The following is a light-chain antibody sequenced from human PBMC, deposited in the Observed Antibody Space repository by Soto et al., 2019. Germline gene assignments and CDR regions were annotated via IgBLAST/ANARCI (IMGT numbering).Light chain of an antibody. CDR1: SSNIGSFYD. J-gene: IGLJ2*01. Sequence: SVLTQPPSVSGAPGQRVTIPCTGSSSNIGSFYDVHWYQQLPGTVPKLLIYGDNTRPSGVPDRFSGSKSGTSASLAITGLQPEDEADYYCQSYDNSLSHVVFGGGTKLTVL. CDR2: GDN. V-gene: IGLV1-40*01. CDR3: QSYDNSLSHVV.